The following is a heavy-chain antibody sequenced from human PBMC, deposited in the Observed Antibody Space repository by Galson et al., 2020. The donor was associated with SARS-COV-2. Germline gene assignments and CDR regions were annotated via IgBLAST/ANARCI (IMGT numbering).Heavy chain of an antibody. CDR1: GFTFSNYA. CDR2: XXXXXXXX. J-gene: IGHJ1*01. V-gene: IGHV3-23*01. CDR3: AKEGGSGWATDYFEH. Sequence: GGSLRLSCAASGFTFSNYAMXXXRXXXXXGLEWVSLXXXXXXXXYYADSMKGRFTISRDNFKNTLYLQVDNLRAEDTAVYYCAKEGGSGWATDYFEHWGQGTLVTVSS. D-gene: IGHD6-19*01.